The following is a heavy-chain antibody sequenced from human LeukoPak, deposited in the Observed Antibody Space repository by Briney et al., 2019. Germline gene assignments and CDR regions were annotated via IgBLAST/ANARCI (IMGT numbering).Heavy chain of an antibody. CDR1: GGSISSYY. CDR2: IYTSGST. CDR3: ARQGLHYDSSGLPDY. V-gene: IGHV4-4*07. J-gene: IGHJ4*02. D-gene: IGHD3-22*01. Sequence: SETLSLTCTVSGGSISSYYWSWIRQPAGKGLEWIGRIYTSGSTNYNPSLKSRVTISVDTSKNQFSLKLSSVTAADTAVYYCARQGLHYDSSGLPDYWGQGTLVTVSS.